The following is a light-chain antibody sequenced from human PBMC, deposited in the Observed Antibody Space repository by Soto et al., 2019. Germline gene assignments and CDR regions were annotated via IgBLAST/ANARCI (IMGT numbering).Light chain of an antibody. J-gene: IGKJ4*01. V-gene: IGKV1-6*01. Sequence: AIQMTQSPSSLSASVGDRVTITCRASQGSRSDLGWYQQKPGKAPNLLIYGATGLRCGVPSRFSGSGSGTDFALTISRLQPEDFATYYCLQDYLYPLTFGGGTKVAMK. CDR1: QGSRSD. CDR2: GAT. CDR3: LQDYLYPLT.